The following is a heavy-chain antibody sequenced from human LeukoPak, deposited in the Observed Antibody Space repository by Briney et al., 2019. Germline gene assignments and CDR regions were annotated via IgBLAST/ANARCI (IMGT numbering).Heavy chain of an antibody. J-gene: IGHJ4*02. CDR1: GFTFSSYA. D-gene: IGHD6-19*01. Sequence: GRSLILSCAASGFTFSSYAMYWVRQAPGKGLEWVALMSYDGSNKYYADSLKGRFTISRDNSKNTLYLQMNSLRPEGTAVYYCAREGREWLSVGIDHWGRGTLVTVSS. CDR3: AREGREWLSVGIDH. V-gene: IGHV3-30-3*01. CDR2: MSYDGSNK.